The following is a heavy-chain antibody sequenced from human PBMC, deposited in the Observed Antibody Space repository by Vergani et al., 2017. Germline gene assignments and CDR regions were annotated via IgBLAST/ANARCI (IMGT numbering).Heavy chain of an antibody. J-gene: IGHJ6*02. D-gene: IGHD2-2*01. CDR2: ISGSGGNT. CDR3: AKGVYCSSTSCYEGRGYYYGMGV. Sequence: VKLEESGGGLVQPGGSLRLSCAASGFTFSSYAMSWVRQVPGKGLEWVSGISGSGGNTYYANSVKGRFTISRDNSKNTLYLQMNSLRADDTAVYYCAKGVYCSSTSCYEGRGYYYGMGVWGQGTTVTFSS. V-gene: IGHV3-23*04. CDR1: GFTFSSYA.